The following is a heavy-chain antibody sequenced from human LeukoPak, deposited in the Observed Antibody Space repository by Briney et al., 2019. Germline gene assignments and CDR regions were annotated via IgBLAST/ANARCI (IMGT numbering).Heavy chain of an antibody. CDR2: LSGSGGIT. Sequence: PGGSLRLSCVASGFTFSSETMTWVRQAPGKALEWVSSLSGSGGITSYADSVEGRFTISRDNSKYTLYLQMNTLRAEDTATYYCAKGSTGEYYDWGQGTLVTVSS. V-gene: IGHV3-23*01. CDR3: AKGSTGEYYD. CDR1: GFTFSSET. D-gene: IGHD2/OR15-2a*01. J-gene: IGHJ1*01.